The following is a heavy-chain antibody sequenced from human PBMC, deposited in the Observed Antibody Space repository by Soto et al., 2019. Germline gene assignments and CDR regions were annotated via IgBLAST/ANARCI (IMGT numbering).Heavy chain of an antibody. CDR1: GFDFSTYA. CDR2: IINSGATT. CDR3: AKDWPGTSSVTSDF. V-gene: IGHV3-23*01. Sequence: EVHLLESGGTLVQPEGSLRLSCAASGFDFSTYAMTWVRQAPGKGLEWVSAIINSGATTYYADSVKGRFTISRDNSRNTLYLQMNSLRADDTAMYYCAKDWPGTSSVTSDFWGQGTLVTVSS. J-gene: IGHJ4*02. D-gene: IGHD4-17*01.